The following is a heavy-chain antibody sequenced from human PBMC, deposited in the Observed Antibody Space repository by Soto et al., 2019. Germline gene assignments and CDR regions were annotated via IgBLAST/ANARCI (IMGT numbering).Heavy chain of an antibody. CDR2: INPSGGST. V-gene: IGHV1-46*01. CDR3: ARGAATRYGDYVLPLDY. D-gene: IGHD4-17*01. Sequence: QVQLVQSGAEVKKPGASVKVSCKASGYTFTSYYMHWVRQAPGQGLEWMGIINPSGGSTSYAQKFQGRVTMTRDTSTSTVYMELSSLRSEDTAVYYCARGAATRYGDYVLPLDYWGQGTLVTVSS. J-gene: IGHJ4*02. CDR1: GYTFTSYY.